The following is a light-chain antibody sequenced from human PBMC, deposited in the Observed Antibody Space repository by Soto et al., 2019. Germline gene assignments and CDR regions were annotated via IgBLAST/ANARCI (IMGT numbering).Light chain of an antibody. V-gene: IGLV2-14*01. Sequence: QSVLTQPASVSGSPGQSITISCTGTSSDVGGYNYVSWYQQHPGKAPKLMIYDVSNRPSGVSNRFSGSKSGNTASLTISGLQAEDEAAYSCSSYTSSSVVFGGGTKLTVL. CDR2: DVS. CDR1: SSDVGGYNY. CDR3: SSYTSSSVV. J-gene: IGLJ2*01.